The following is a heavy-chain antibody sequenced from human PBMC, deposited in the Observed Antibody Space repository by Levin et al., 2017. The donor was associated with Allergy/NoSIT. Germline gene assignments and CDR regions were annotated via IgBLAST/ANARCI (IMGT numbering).Heavy chain of an antibody. CDR2: LISSGTST. V-gene: IGHV3-23*01. D-gene: IGHD5-12*01. CDR1: GFTFSSYA. CDR3: ARRHASAKSGYDF. Sequence: QAGGSLRLSCAASGFTFSSYAMSWVRQAPGRGLEWVSSLISSGTSTYYADSVKGRFTISRENFQNMLYLQMSSLRAEDTAVYYCARRHASAKSGYDFWGQGTLVTVSS. J-gene: IGHJ4*02.